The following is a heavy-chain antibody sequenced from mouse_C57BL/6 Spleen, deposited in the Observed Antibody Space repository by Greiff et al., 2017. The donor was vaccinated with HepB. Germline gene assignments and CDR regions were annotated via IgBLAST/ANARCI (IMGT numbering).Heavy chain of an antibody. V-gene: IGHV3-6*01. Sequence: EVKLQESGPGLVKPSQSLSLTCSVTGYSITSGYYWNWIRQFPGNKLEWMGYISYDGSNNYNPSLNTRISITRDTSKNQFFLKLHSVTTEDTATYYCAREDLYYYGSSYGDCDYWGQGTTLTVSS. J-gene: IGHJ2*01. CDR2: ISYDGSN. CDR3: AREDLYYYGSSYGDCDY. D-gene: IGHD1-1*01. CDR1: GYSITSGYY.